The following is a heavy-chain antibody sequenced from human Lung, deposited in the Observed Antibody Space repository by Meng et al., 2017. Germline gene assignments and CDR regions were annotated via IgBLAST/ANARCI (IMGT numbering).Heavy chain of an antibody. D-gene: IGHD1-14*01. Sequence: QVQLVQSGAEVKKPGSSVKVACKTSGGSFSTHTFSWVRQAPGQGLEWMGGLIAVFDETKAAPRFQDRVTFTADESTSTAYMELSSLTFDDTAVYFCARGRRNEPLFDYWGQGTLVTVSS. V-gene: IGHV1-69*13. CDR1: GGSFSTHT. CDR2: LIAVFDET. J-gene: IGHJ4*02. CDR3: ARGRRNEPLFDY.